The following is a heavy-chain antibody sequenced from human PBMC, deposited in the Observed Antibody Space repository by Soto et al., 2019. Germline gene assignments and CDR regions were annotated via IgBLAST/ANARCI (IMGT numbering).Heavy chain of an antibody. CDR1: GGAISGYY. V-gene: IGHV4-4*07. CDR3: ARDSRTGCSSTDCYMS. Sequence: PSETLSLTCTVTGGAISGYYWTWIRQSDGEGLEWIGRIYSSGSTNYNPSLKSRVTMSVDKSNNQFSLNLMSVTAADTATYYCARDSRTGCSSTDCYMSWGRGILVTVSS. CDR2: IYSSGST. J-gene: IGHJ5*02. D-gene: IGHD2-2*01.